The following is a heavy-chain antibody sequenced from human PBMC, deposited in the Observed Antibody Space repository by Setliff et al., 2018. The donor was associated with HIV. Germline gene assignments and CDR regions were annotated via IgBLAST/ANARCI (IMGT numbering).Heavy chain of an antibody. CDR3: ARHSGSGYYLIDP. CDR2: IYHSGST. D-gene: IGHD3-22*01. V-gene: IGHV4-38-2*02. Sequence: SETLSLTCTVSGYSISSRYYWGWIRQSPGKGLEWIGSIYHSGSTQYNPSLKSRVTISVDTSENQFSLRLSSVTAADTAVYYCARHSGSGYYLIDPWGQGTLVTVSS. J-gene: IGHJ5*02. CDR1: GYSISSRYY.